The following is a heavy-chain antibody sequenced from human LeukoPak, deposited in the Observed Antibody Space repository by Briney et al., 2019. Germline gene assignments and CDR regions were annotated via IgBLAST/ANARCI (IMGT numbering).Heavy chain of an antibody. V-gene: IGHV3-11*04. Sequence: PGGSLRLSCAASGFTFSDYYMSWIRQAPGKGLEWVSYISSSSSTIYYADSVKGRFTISRDNAKNSLYLQMNSLRDEDTAVYYCARDPGKHHYDFWSGYWDYWGQGTLVTVSS. D-gene: IGHD3-3*01. CDR2: ISSSSSTI. J-gene: IGHJ4*02. CDR3: ARDPGKHHYDFWSGYWDY. CDR1: GFTFSDYY.